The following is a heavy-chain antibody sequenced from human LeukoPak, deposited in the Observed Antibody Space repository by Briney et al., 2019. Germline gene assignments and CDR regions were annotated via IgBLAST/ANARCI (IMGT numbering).Heavy chain of an antibody. CDR3: ARVEDYGDYVYGRFDY. CDR2: MNPNSGNT. CDR1: GYTFTSYD. Sequence: ASVKVSCKASGYTFTSYDINWVRQATGQGLEWMGWMNPNSGNTGYAQKFQGRVTMTRNTSISTAYMELSSLRSEDTAVYYCARVEDYGDYVYGRFDYWGQGTLVTVSS. V-gene: IGHV1-8*01. D-gene: IGHD4-17*01. J-gene: IGHJ4*02.